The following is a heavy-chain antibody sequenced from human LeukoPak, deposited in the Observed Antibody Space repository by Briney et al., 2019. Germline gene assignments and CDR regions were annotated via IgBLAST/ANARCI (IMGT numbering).Heavy chain of an antibody. CDR3: ARVVSAINTWAPYDGFDI. Sequence: SETLSLTCGVYGGSFSDSYWSWIRQPPGKGLEWIGEINHSGSTNYNPSLKSRVTMSVDTSKNEFSVKLSSVTAADTAVYYCARVVSAINTWAPYDGFDIWGQGTMVTVSS. CDR1: GGSFSDSY. CDR2: INHSGST. J-gene: IGHJ3*02. D-gene: IGHD5/OR15-5a*01. V-gene: IGHV4-34*01.